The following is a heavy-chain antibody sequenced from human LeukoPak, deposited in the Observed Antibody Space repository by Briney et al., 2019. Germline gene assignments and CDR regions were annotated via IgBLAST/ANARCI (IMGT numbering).Heavy chain of an antibody. CDR1: GYTFPSYG. CDR3: ARDLALNEYYYGSGSYPVDY. D-gene: IGHD3-10*01. J-gene: IGHJ4*02. Sequence: ASVKVSCKASGYTFPSYGISWVRQAPGQGLEWMGWISAYNGNTNYAQKLQGRVTMTTDTSTSTAYMELRSLRSDDTAVYYCARDLALNEYYYGSGSYPVDYWGQGTLVTVSS. CDR2: ISAYNGNT. V-gene: IGHV1-18*01.